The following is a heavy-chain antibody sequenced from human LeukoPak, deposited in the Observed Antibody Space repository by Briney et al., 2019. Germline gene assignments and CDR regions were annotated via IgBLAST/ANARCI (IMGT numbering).Heavy chain of an antibody. CDR2: MYYSGTT. CDR1: GGSITSYY. V-gene: IGHV4-59*01. J-gene: IGHJ4*02. Sequence: SETLSLTCTVSGGSITSYYRSWIRQSPGKGLEWIGFMYYSGTTNYNPSLKSRVTISLGMSENQFSLKLSSVTAANTSVYYCASRPMAVTPHVDYWGQGTLVTVSS. CDR3: ASRPMAVTPHVDY. D-gene: IGHD2-21*02.